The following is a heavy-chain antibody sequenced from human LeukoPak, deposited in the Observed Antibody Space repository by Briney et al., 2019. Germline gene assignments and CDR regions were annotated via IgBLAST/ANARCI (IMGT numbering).Heavy chain of an antibody. D-gene: IGHD2-15*01. Sequence: PSETLSLTCTVSGGSINSYYWSWIRQPPGKGLEWIGYIYYSGSTNYNPSLKSRVTISVDTSKNQFSLKLSSVTAADTAVYYCARDPQGYCSGGSCYPYYFDYWGQGTLVTVSS. V-gene: IGHV4-59*01. J-gene: IGHJ4*02. CDR2: IYYSGST. CDR1: GGSINSYY. CDR3: ARDPQGYCSGGSCYPYYFDY.